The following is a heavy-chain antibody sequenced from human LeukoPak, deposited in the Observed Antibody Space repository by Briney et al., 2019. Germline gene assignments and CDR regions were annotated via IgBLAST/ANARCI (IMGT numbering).Heavy chain of an antibody. D-gene: IGHD3-3*01. Sequence: SETLSLTCTVSGGSISSYYWTWIRQPPGKGLEWIGYIYYSGSTVYKPSLKSRVTISVDTSKNQFSLKLSSVTAADTAVYYCARGRFLDAFDIWGQGTMVTVSS. CDR3: ARGRFLDAFDI. J-gene: IGHJ3*02. CDR2: IYYSGST. V-gene: IGHV4-59*01. CDR1: GGSISSYY.